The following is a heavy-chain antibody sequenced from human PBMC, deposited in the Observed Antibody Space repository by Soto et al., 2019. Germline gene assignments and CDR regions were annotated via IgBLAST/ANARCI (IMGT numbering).Heavy chain of an antibody. V-gene: IGHV3-23*01. CDR3: AKNGSP. CDR1: GFTFSSYT. D-gene: IGHD2-2*03. CDR2: ISGSGGRT. J-gene: IGHJ5*02. Sequence: EVQLLESGGGLVQPGGSPRLSCAASGFTFSSYTMNWVRQAPGKGLEWVSTISGSGGRTYYADSVKGRFTISRDDSKNTLYLQMNSLRVEDTAVYYCAKNGSPWGQGTLVTVSS.